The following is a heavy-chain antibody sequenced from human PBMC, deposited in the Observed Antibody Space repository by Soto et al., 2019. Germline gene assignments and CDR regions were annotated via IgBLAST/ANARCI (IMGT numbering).Heavy chain of an antibody. CDR1: GGSFSGYY. D-gene: IGHD2-2*01. Sequence: SETLSLTCAVYGGSFSGYYWSWIRQPPGKGLEWIGEINHSGSTNYNPSLKSRVTISVDTSKNQFSLKLSSVTAADTAVYYCVRGLSIYSVVVPAAMVNWFDPWGQGTLVTVSS. CDR2: INHSGST. J-gene: IGHJ5*02. CDR3: VRGLSIYSVVVPAAMVNWFDP. V-gene: IGHV4-34*01.